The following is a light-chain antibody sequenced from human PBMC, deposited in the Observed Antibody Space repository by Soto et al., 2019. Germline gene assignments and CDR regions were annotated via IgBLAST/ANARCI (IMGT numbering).Light chain of an antibody. J-gene: IGKJ2*01. V-gene: IGKV3-20*01. CDR3: QQYDTSAT. CDR1: RSVSASY. Sequence: IVLTQSPGTLSLSPGERATLSCRASRSVSASYLAWYQQKPGQAPRLLIYGASSRATGFPNRFSGSGSCTDFTLTISRLEPEDSAVYYCQQYDTSATFGQGTKLEI. CDR2: GAS.